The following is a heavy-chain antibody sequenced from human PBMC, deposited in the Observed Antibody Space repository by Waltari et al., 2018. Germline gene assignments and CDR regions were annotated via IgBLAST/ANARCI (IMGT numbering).Heavy chain of an antibody. CDR3: ARDSAQEVVTAGDFDY. J-gene: IGHJ4*02. CDR1: GGTFSSYT. CDR2: IIPILGIA. V-gene: IGHV1-69*08. D-gene: IGHD2-21*02. Sequence: QVQLVQSGAEVKKPGSSVKVSCKASGGTFSSYTISWVRQAPGQGLEWMGRIIPILGIANYAQKFQGRVTITADKSTSTAYMELSSLRSEDTAVYYCARDSAQEVVTAGDFDYWGQGTLVTVSS.